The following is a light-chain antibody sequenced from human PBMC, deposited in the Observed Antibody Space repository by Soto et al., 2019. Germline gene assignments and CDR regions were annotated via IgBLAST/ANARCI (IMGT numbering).Light chain of an antibody. CDR2: GAS. CDR1: QSVSSN. Sequence: EIVMTQSPATLSVSPGERATLSCRASQSVSSNLAWYQHKPGQAPRLLIYGASTRATGIPARFSGSGSGTEFTLTISSLQSEDFAVYYCQQYNNWPLLFGQGTKLEIK. J-gene: IGKJ2*01. V-gene: IGKV3-15*01. CDR3: QQYNNWPLL.